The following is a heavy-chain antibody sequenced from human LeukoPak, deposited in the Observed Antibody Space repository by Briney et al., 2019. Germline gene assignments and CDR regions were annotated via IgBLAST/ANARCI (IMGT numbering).Heavy chain of an antibody. V-gene: IGHV4-59*01. CDR1: GGSISSYY. CDR3: AIGRPGYFDY. J-gene: IGHJ4*02. CDR2: IYYSGST. Sequence: SETLSLTCTVSGGSISSYYWSWIRQPPGKGLEWIGYIYYSGSTNYNPSLKSRVAISVDTSKNQFSLKLSSVTAADTAVYYCAIGRPGYFDYWGQGTLVTVSS.